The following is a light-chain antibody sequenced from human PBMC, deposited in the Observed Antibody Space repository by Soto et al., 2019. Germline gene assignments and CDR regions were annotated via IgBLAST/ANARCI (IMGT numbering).Light chain of an antibody. CDR1: RGIGNN. CDR3: LRHNVYPHT. J-gene: IGKJ2*01. CDR2: ATS. V-gene: IGKV1-17*01. Sequence: DIQMTQSPSSLSASVGDRVTITCRASRGIGNNLGWYQQNPGVAPKRLIYATSTLESGVPRRFSGSGAGTEFTLTISSLQPEYFATYYWLRHNVYPHTFGQGTKLVIK.